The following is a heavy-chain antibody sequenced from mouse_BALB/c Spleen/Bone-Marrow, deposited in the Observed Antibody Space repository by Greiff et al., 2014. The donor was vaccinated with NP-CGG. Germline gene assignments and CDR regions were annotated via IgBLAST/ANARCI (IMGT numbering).Heavy chain of an antibody. J-gene: IGHJ3*01. CDR1: GYTFSSYW. CDR3: AREDGNHVGFAY. CDR2: ILPGSGST. Sequence: VQLQQSGAELMKPGASVKISCKATGYTFSSYWIEWVKQRPGHGLEWIGEILPGSGSTNYNEKFKGKATFTADTSSNTAYMQLGSLTSEDSAVYYCAREDGNHVGFAYWGQGTLVTLSA. D-gene: IGHD2-1*01. V-gene: IGHV1-9*01.